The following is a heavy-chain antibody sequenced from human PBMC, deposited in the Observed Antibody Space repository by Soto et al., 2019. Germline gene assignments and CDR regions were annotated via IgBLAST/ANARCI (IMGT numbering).Heavy chain of an antibody. J-gene: IGHJ5*02. CDR2: IYPGDSDT. V-gene: IGHV5-51*03. D-gene: IGHD2-2*02. Sequence: EVQLVQSGAEVKKPGESLKISCKASGYNFTNHWIAWVRQMPGKGLECMGIIYPGDSDTRYSPSFQGQVTISADKSLSIAYLQWTSLKASDTAMYYCARLTIPRGWFDPWGQGTQVTVSS. CDR3: ARLTIPRGWFDP. CDR1: GYNFTNHW.